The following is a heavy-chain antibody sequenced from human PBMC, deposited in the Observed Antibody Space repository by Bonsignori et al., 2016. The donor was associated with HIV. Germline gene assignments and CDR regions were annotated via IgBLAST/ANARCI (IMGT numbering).Heavy chain of an antibody. V-gene: IGHV4-39*07. CDR3: ARDGASGDSHVFDI. CDR2: IYYSGST. Sequence: QLHLQESGPGLVRPSETLSLTCNVSGGSITHTNSFWGWIRQPPGKGLEFIGSIYYSGSTYYNPSLKSRVTISIDTSKKQFSLKLFSVTAADTAVYYCARDGASGDSHVFDIWGQGTMVTVSS. D-gene: IGHD2-15*01. J-gene: IGHJ3*02. CDR1: GGSITHTNSF.